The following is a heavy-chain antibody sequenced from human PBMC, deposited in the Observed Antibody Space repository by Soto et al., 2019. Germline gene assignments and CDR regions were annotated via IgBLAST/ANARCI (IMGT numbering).Heavy chain of an antibody. CDR2: VKSKTDGGTT. CDR3: TTDSCCSSIIVRFDY. J-gene: IGHJ4*01. V-gene: IGHV3-15*07. D-gene: IGHD2-21*01. CDR1: GFTFSNAW. Sequence: PGGSLRLSCAASGFTFSNAWINWVRQAPGKGLEWVGRVKSKTDGGTTDFAAPVKGRFAISRDDSKNMVYLEMNSLKTDDTGIYYCTTDSCCSSIIVRFDYRGHGTLVTVSS.